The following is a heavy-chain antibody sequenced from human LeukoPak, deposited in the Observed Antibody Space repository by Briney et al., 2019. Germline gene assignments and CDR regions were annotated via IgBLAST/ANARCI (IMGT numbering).Heavy chain of an antibody. Sequence: GGSLRLSCAASEFTFSDYYMSWIRQAPGKGLECVSYISYSSSTIYYADSVKGRFTISRDNAKNSLYLQMNSLRAEDTAVYYCARDVDGNLDYWGQGTLVTVSS. D-gene: IGHD4-23*01. CDR3: ARDVDGNLDY. CDR2: ISYSSSTI. V-gene: IGHV3-11*04. CDR1: EFTFSDYY. J-gene: IGHJ4*02.